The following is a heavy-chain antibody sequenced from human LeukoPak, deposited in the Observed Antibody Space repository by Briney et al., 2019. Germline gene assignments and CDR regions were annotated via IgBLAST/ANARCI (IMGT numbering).Heavy chain of an antibody. J-gene: IGHJ4*02. Sequence: ASVKVSCKASGYTFTSYGISWVRQAPGQGLEWMGWISAYNGNTNYAQKFQGRVTITADKSTSTAYMELSSLRSEDTAVYYCAGAVAGRVPFDYWGQGTLVTVSS. D-gene: IGHD6-19*01. CDR3: AGAVAGRVPFDY. V-gene: IGHV1-18*01. CDR1: GYTFTSYG. CDR2: ISAYNGNT.